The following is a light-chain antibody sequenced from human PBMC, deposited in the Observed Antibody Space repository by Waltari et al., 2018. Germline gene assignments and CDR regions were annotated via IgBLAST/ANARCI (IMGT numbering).Light chain of an antibody. CDR3: MQSLQTPLT. CDR2: LGS. CDR1: QSLLHSNTYSY. V-gene: IGKV2-28*01. J-gene: IGKJ1*01. Sequence: DIVMTQSPLSLPVTPGEPASISCRSSQSLLHSNTYSYLDWYLQKPGQSPQLLIHLGSNRASVVPDRFSGSGSGTDFTLNISRVEAEDVRIYYCMQSLQTPLTFGQGTKVEIK.